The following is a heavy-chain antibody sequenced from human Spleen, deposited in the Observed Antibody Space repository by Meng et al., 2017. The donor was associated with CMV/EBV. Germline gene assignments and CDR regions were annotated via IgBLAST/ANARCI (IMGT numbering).Heavy chain of an antibody. D-gene: IGHD6-19*01. Sequence: GGSLRLSCAASGFTFSSYWMHWVRQAPGKGLVWVSRINSDGSSTSYADSVKGRFTISRDNAKNTLYLQMNSLRAEDTAVYYCARGQYSSAWYAFDYWGRGTLVTVSS. CDR2: INSDGSST. J-gene: IGHJ4*02. CDR3: ARGQYSSAWYAFDY. CDR1: GFTFSSYW. V-gene: IGHV3-74*01.